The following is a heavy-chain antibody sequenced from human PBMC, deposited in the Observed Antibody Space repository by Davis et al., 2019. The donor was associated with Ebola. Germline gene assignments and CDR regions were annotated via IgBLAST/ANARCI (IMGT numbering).Heavy chain of an antibody. CDR1: GFTFSSYA. Sequence: GESLKISCAASGFTFSSYAMSWVRQAPGKGLEWVGRIKSKTDGGTTDYAAPVKGRFTISRDDSKNTLYLQMNSLKTEDTAVYYCTTGGVGATAFDYWGQGTLVTVSS. V-gene: IGHV3-15*01. J-gene: IGHJ4*02. CDR3: TTGGVGATAFDY. CDR2: IKSKTDGGTT. D-gene: IGHD1-26*01.